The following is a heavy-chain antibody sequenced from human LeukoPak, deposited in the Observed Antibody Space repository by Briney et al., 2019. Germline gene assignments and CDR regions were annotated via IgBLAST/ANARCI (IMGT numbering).Heavy chain of an antibody. D-gene: IGHD3-22*01. J-gene: IGHJ4*02. CDR2: IYNSGST. CDR3: ARDRYYYDSSGYYRLDY. Sequence: SETLSLTCTVSGGSISSYYWSWIRQPPGKVLEWIGYIYNSGSTYYNPSLKSRVTISVDTSKNQFSLKLSSVTAADTAVYYCARDRYYYDSSGYYRLDYWGQGTLVTVSS. CDR1: GGSISSYY. V-gene: IGHV4-59*12.